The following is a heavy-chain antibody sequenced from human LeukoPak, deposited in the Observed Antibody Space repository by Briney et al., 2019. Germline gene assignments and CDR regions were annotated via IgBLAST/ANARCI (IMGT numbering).Heavy chain of an antibody. D-gene: IGHD3-22*01. Sequence: SETLSLTCTVSDYSISSGYFWVWIRQPPGRGLEWIGRIYHSGTTYYNPSLKSRVTISVDTSKNQFSLKVSAVTAADTAVYYCARDSKYDSTGHTPWGQGTLVTVSS. CDR3: ARDSKYDSTGHTP. CDR2: IYHSGTT. J-gene: IGHJ5*02. CDR1: DYSISSGYF. V-gene: IGHV4-38-2*02.